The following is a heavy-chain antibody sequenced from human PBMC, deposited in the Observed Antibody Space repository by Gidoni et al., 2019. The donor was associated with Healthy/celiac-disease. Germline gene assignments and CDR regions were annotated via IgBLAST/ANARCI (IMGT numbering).Heavy chain of an antibody. V-gene: IGHV1-69*02. Sequence: QVQLVQSGAEVQKPGSSVKVSCKASGGTFSSYTISWVRQAPGQGLEWMGRIIPILGIANYAQKFQGRVTITADKSTSTAYMELSSLRSEDTAVYYCARSGDYYDSSGPLYYYGMDVWGQGTTVTVSS. D-gene: IGHD3-22*01. CDR1: GGTFSSYT. CDR2: IIPILGIA. J-gene: IGHJ6*02. CDR3: ARSGDYYDSSGPLYYYGMDV.